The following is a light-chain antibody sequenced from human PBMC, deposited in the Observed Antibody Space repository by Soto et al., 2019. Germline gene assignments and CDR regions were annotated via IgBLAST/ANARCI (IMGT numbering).Light chain of an antibody. J-gene: IGKJ5*01. Sequence: EIVLTQSPFILSLSTGERATLSCRASQSVSSSYLAWYQQKPGQAPRLLIYGASTRATGIPDRFSGSGSGTDFTLTISRLEPEDFAVYYCQQYGTSLPFGQGTRLEIK. CDR2: GAS. CDR3: QQYGTSLP. CDR1: QSVSSSY. V-gene: IGKV3-20*01.